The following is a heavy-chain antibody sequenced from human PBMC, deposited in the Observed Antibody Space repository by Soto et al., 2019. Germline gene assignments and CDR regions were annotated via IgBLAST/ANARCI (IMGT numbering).Heavy chain of an antibody. CDR2: IGGTSVST. CDR1: GFTFKTYV. Sequence: EVQLLESGGGLVQPGGSLRLSCAASGFTFKTYVMGWVRQAPGKGLEWVSAIGGTSVSTYYADSLKGRFTISRDNSQNTLYLQFNSLRAADPAVYYCSKRRGEGYFDLWVRGTLVSVSS. J-gene: IGHJ2*01. CDR3: SKRRGEGYFDL. D-gene: IGHD7-27*01. V-gene: IGHV3-23*01.